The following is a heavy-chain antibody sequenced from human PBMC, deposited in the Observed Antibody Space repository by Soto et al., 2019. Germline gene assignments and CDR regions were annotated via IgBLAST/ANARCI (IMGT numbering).Heavy chain of an antibody. Sequence: SETLSLTCTVSGGSISSGGYYWSWIRQQPGKGLEWIGYIYYSGSTYYNPSLKSRVTISVDTSKNQFSLKLSSVTAADTAVYYCARGSSSSSLYAFDIWGQGTMVTVSS. CDR3: ARGSSSSSLYAFDI. J-gene: IGHJ3*02. CDR2: IYYSGST. V-gene: IGHV4-31*03. D-gene: IGHD6-6*01. CDR1: GGSISSGGYY.